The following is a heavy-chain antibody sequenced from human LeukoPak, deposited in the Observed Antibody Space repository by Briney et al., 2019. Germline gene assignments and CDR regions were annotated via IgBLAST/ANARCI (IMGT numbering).Heavy chain of an antibody. CDR2: VNPSGGST. CDR3: ARDEVAAAGSLGLDY. J-gene: IGHJ4*02. CDR1: GYTFTSYY. D-gene: IGHD6-13*01. V-gene: IGHV1-46*01. Sequence: ASVKVSCKASGYTFTSYYMHWVRQAPGQGLEWMGIVNPSGGSTSYAQKFQGRVTMTRDTSTSTVYMELSSLRSEDTAVYYCARDEVAAAGSLGLDYWGQGTLVTVSS.